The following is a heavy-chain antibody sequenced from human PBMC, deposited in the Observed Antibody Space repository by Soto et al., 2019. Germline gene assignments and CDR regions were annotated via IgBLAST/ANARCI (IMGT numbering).Heavy chain of an antibody. V-gene: IGHV1-3*01. CDR1: GYTFTSYA. CDR2: INAGNGNT. CDR3: ARSLVLRFLEWLRGGFDP. Sequence: ASVKVSCKASGYTFTSYAMHWARQAPGQRLEWMGWINAGNGNTKYSQKFQGRVTITRDTSASTAYMELSSLRSEDTAVYYCARSLVLRFLEWLRGGFDPWGQGTLVPVSS. D-gene: IGHD3-3*01. J-gene: IGHJ5*02.